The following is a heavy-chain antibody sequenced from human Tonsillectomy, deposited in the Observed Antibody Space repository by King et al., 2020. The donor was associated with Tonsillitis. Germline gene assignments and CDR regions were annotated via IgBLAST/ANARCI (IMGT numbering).Heavy chain of an antibody. D-gene: IGHD3-16*01. Sequence: VQLVESGGGVVQPGRSLRLSCATSGFTFSSYGMHWFRQAPGEGLEWVAVLSDDGSNKFYADSVKGRFTISRDNSENTLYLQINSLRAGDTAVYYCARGWGGGYPLQSFDIWGEGKMVTVSS. CDR1: GFTFSSYG. J-gene: IGHJ3*02. CDR2: LSDDGSNK. V-gene: IGHV3-33*05. CDR3: ARGWGGGYPLQSFDI.